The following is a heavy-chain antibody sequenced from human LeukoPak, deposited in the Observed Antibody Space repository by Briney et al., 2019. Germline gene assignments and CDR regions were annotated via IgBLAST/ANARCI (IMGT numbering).Heavy chain of an antibody. Sequence: GGSLRLSCAASGFIFSSYVMSWVRQAPGKGLERVSTISGSGDNTYYADSVKGRFTISRDNAKNTLYLQMNSLRAEDTAVYYCARSEFTRTGTTDYWGQGTLVTVSS. CDR1: GFIFSSYV. J-gene: IGHJ4*02. CDR3: ARSEFTRTGTTDY. V-gene: IGHV3-23*01. CDR2: ISGSGDNT. D-gene: IGHD1-7*01.